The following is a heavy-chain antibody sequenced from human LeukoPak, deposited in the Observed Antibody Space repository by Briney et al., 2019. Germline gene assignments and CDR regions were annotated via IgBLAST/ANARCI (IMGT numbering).Heavy chain of an antibody. V-gene: IGHV3-30-3*01. Sequence: GRSLRLSCAASGFTFSSYAMHWVRQAPGKGLEWVADISYDGSNKYYADSVKGRFTISRDNSKNTLYLQMNSLRAEDTTVYYCASSDSEGNYDYYYYYMDVWGKGTTVTVSS. J-gene: IGHJ6*03. D-gene: IGHD1-7*01. CDR1: GFTFSSYA. CDR2: ISYDGSNK. CDR3: ASSDSEGNYDYYYYYMDV.